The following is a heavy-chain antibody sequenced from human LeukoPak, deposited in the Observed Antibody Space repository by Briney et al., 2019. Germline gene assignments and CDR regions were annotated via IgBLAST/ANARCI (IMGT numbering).Heavy chain of an antibody. CDR1: GDYSRDFS. Sequence: SETLSLTCTISGDYSRDFSWSWIRQPPGKGPQWMGYLHYSGSTEYNPALKGRVTVSADTSKKQFSLKLSSVTAADTAVYYCTMGSSWNAGVFGVWGQGALVTVSS. D-gene: IGHD1-1*01. J-gene: IGHJ3*01. CDR3: TMGSSWNAGVFGV. V-gene: IGHV4-59*01. CDR2: LHYSGST.